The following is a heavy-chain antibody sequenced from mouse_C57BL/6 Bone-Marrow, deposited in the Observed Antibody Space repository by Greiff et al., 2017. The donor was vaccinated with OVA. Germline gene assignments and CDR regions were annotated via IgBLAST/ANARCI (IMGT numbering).Heavy chain of an antibody. D-gene: IGHD2-5*01. CDR1: GYTFTSYW. Sequence: VQLQQPGAELVRPGSSVKLSCKASGYTFTSYWMDWVKQRPGQGLEWIGNIYPSDSETHYNQKFKDKATLTVDKSSSTAYMQLSSLTSEDSAVYYWARIRSNYGYWGQGTTLTVSS. V-gene: IGHV1-61*01. CDR3: ARIRSNYGY. J-gene: IGHJ2*01. CDR2: IYPSDSET.